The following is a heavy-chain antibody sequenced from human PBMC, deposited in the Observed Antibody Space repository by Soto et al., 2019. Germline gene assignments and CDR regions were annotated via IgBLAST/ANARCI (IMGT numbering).Heavy chain of an antibody. J-gene: IGHJ6*02. V-gene: IGHV1-18*01. Sequence: ASVKVSCKASGYTFTSYGISWVRQAPGQGLEWMGWISAYNGNTNYAQKLQGRVTMTTDTSTSTACMELRSLRSDDTAVYYCARVDRVDFWSPGYYGMDVWGQGTTVTVSS. CDR2: ISAYNGNT. D-gene: IGHD3-3*01. CDR3: ARVDRVDFWSPGYYGMDV. CDR1: GYTFTSYG.